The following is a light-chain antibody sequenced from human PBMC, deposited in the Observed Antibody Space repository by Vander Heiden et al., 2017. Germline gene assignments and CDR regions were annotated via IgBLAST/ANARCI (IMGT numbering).Light chain of an antibody. CDR1: QSVSSSY. J-gene: IGKJ4*01. V-gene: IGKV3-20*01. Sequence: IVSTQSPGTLSLSPGERATLSCRASQSVSSSYLAWYQQKPGQAPRLLIYGASSRATGIPDRFSGSGSGTDFTLTISRLEPEDFAVYYCQQYGSSRALTFGGGTKVEIK. CDR2: GAS. CDR3: QQYGSSRALT.